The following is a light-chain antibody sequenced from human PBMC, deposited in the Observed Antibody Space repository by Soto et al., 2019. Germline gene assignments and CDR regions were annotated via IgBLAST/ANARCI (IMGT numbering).Light chain of an antibody. V-gene: IGLV7-46*01. CDR2: NTN. CDR3: LLADSGDREV. CDR1: TGAVTSGHY. J-gene: IGLJ3*02. Sequence: QAVVTQEPSLTVSPGGTVTLTCGSSTGAVTSGHYPYWFQQKPGQAPRTLIFNTNNKHSWTPARFSGALLGGKAALTLSGAQPEDEAAYYCLLADSGDREVFGGGTKVTVL.